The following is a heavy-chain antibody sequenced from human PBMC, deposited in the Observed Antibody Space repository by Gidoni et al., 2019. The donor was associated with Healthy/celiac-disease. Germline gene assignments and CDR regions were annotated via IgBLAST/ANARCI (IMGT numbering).Heavy chain of an antibody. V-gene: IGHV4-59*01. CDR1: GGSISSYY. J-gene: IGHJ6*02. CDR3: ARAPFWSGYYTGPYYYYGMDV. Sequence: QVQLQESGPGLVKPSETLSLTCPVSGGSISSYYWSWIRQPPGKGLEWIGYIYYSGSTNYNPSLKSRVTISVDTSKNQFSLKLSSVTAADTAVYYCARAPFWSGYYTGPYYYYGMDVWGQGTTVTVSS. D-gene: IGHD3-3*01. CDR2: IYYSGST.